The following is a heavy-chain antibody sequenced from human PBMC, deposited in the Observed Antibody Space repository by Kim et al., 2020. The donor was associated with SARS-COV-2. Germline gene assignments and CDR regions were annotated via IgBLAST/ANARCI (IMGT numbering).Heavy chain of an antibody. D-gene: IGHD6-19*01. V-gene: IGHV3-33*03. CDR1: GFTFSSYG. CDR3: AKEEGSEYSSGWKYYYYGMDV. Sequence: GGSLRLSCAASGFTFSSYGMHWVRQAPGKGLEWVSVISCDGSNKYYADSVKGRFTISRDNAKNTLYLQMNSLRAEDTAVYYCAKEEGSEYSSGWKYYYYGMDVWGQGTTVTVSS. CDR2: ISCDGSNK. J-gene: IGHJ6*02.